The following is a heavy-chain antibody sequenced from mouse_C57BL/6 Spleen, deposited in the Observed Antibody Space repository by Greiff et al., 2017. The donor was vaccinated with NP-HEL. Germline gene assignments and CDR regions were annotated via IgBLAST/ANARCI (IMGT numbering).Heavy chain of an antibody. J-gene: IGHJ3*01. CDR3: AAYRNYIGFAY. D-gene: IGHD2-1*01. CDR1: GYTFTDYY. V-gene: IGHV1-26*01. Sequence: VQLKESGPELVKPGASVKISCKASGYTFTDYYMNWVKQSHGKSLEWIGDINPNNGGTSYNQKFKGKATLTVDKSSSTADMELRSLTSEDSAVYYCAAYRNYIGFAYWGQGTLVTVSA. CDR2: INPNNGGT.